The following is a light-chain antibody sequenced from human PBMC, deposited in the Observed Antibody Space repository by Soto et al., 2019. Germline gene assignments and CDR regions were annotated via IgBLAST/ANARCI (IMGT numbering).Light chain of an antibody. Sequence: QMTQSPSSLSAAVGDRVTITCRASQDVSRYLVWYQQKPGRAPELLIYAASTLQSGVPLRFSGSGSGTEFTLTISSLQPEDFATYYCQQLSYYPRTFGQGTKLEIK. V-gene: IGKV1-9*01. J-gene: IGKJ2*01. CDR1: QDVSRY. CDR3: QQLSYYPRT. CDR2: AAS.